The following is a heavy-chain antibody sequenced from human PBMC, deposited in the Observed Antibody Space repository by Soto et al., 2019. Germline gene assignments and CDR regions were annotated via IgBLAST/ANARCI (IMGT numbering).Heavy chain of an antibody. Sequence: ASVKVSCKASGYTFTSYYMHWVRQAPGQGLEWMGIINPSGGSISYAQKFQGRVTMTRDTSTSTVYMELSSLRSEDTAVYYCARGYCSSTSCYNWFDPWGQGTLVTVSS. CDR2: INPSGGSI. D-gene: IGHD2-2*01. CDR3: ARGYCSSTSCYNWFDP. V-gene: IGHV1-46*01. J-gene: IGHJ5*02. CDR1: GYTFTSYY.